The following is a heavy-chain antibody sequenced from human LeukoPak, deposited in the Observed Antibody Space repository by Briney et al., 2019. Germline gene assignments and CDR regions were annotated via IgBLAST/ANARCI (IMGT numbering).Heavy chain of an antibody. Sequence: GGSLRLSCAASGFTFSSYAMTWVRQAPGKGLEWVSSISDSGGSTYYADSVKGRFTISRDNSKNTLYLQMNILRVEDTAVYYCAKDFPSFSSWGGQGTLVTVSS. CDR2: ISDSGGST. D-gene: IGHD1-26*01. V-gene: IGHV3-23*01. CDR1: GFTFSSYA. J-gene: IGHJ4*02. CDR3: AKDFPSFSSW.